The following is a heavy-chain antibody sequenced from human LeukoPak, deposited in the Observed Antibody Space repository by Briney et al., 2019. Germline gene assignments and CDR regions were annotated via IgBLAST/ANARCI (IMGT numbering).Heavy chain of an antibody. V-gene: IGHV5-10-1*01. CDR1: GYSFTSYW. J-gene: IGHJ3*02. CDR2: IDPSDSYT. Sequence: GESLKISCKGSGYSFTSYWISWVRQMPGKGLEWMERIDPSDSYTNYSPSFQGHVTISADKSISTDYLQWSSLKASDTAMYSCASAVATMGGRDAFAIWGPATMVTVSS. CDR3: ASAVATMGGRDAFAI. D-gene: IGHD5-12*01.